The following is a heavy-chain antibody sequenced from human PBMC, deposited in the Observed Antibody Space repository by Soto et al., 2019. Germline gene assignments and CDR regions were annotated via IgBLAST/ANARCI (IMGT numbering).Heavy chain of an antibody. D-gene: IGHD6-6*01. J-gene: IGHJ4*02. Sequence: GASVKVSCKESGYTFTSYYMQWVRQAPGQGLEWMGIINPSGGSTNYAQKLQGRVTMTTDTSTSTAYMELRSLRSDDTAVYYCARDLEILSIAARPVDYWGQGTLVTVSS. CDR2: INPSGGST. CDR1: GYTFTSYY. CDR3: ARDLEILSIAARPVDY. V-gene: IGHV1-46*01.